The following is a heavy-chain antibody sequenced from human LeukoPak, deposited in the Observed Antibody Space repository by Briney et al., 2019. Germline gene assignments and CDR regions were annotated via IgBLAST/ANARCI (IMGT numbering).Heavy chain of an antibody. D-gene: IGHD6-13*01. Sequence: ASVKVSCKASGYTFTGYYIHWVRQAPGQGLEWMGCINPNTGGTNYALKFQGRVTMTSDTSTTTAYMGLSSLSSDDTAVYFCSRSSAAAGAVGYWGQGTVVTVSS. J-gene: IGHJ4*02. CDR2: INPNTGGT. V-gene: IGHV1-2*02. CDR3: SRSSAAAGAVGY. CDR1: GYTFTGYY.